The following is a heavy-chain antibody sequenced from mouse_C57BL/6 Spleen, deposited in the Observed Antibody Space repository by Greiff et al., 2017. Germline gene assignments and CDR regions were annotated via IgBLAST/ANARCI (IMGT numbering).Heavy chain of an antibody. J-gene: IGHJ2*01. CDR1: GYTFTSYW. V-gene: IGHV1-52*01. CDR2: IDPSDSET. CDR3: ARRGYFDY. Sequence: VKLQQPGAELVRPGSSVKLSCKASGYTFTSYWMHWVKQRPIQGLEWIGNIDPSDSETHYNQKFKDKATLTVDKSSSTAYMQLSSLTSEDSAVXYCARRGYFDYWGQGTTLTVSS.